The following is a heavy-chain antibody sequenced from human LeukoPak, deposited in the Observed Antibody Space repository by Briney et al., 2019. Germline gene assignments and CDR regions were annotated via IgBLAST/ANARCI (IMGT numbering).Heavy chain of an antibody. Sequence: SVKVPCKASGGTFSSYAISWVRQAPGQGLEWMGGIIPIFGTANYAQKFQGRVTITADESTSTAYMELSSLRSEDAAVYYCARDLVSAALRRSWFDPGGQGTLVTVPS. V-gene: IGHV1-69*13. CDR3: ARDLVSAALRRSWFDP. J-gene: IGHJ5*02. CDR2: IIPIFGTA. CDR1: GGTFSSYA. D-gene: IGHD2-2*01.